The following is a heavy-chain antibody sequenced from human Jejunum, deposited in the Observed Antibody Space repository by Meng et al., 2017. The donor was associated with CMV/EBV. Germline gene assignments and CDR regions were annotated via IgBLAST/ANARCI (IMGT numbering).Heavy chain of an antibody. J-gene: IGHJ4*02. CDR3: ARWSGSGNYPFADY. D-gene: IGHD3-10*01. V-gene: IGHV4-59*01. CDR2: VSYSGST. Sequence: SRCSIINNSWSSIRQSARKGLEWIGSVSYSGSTNYNPSLKSRVIISMDTSENQFSLKVTSVTAGDTAVYYCARWSGSGNYPFADYWGQGTLVTVSS. CDR1: RCSIINNS.